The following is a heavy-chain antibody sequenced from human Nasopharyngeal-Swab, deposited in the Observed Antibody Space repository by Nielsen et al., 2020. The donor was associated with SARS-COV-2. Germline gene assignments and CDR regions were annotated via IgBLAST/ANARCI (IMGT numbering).Heavy chain of an antibody. Sequence: SETLSLTCTVSGGSISSYHWSWIREPAGKGLEWIGRIYTSGSTNYNPSLKSRVTMSVDTSKNQFSLKLSSVTAADTAVYYCARDSDYYDFWSGYPYNWFDPWGQGTLVTVSS. CDR3: ARDSDYYDFWSGYPYNWFDP. V-gene: IGHV4-4*07. CDR2: IYTSGST. J-gene: IGHJ5*02. CDR1: GGSISSYH. D-gene: IGHD3-3*01.